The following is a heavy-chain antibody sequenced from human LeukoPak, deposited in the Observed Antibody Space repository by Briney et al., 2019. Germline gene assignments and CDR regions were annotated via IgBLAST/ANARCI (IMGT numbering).Heavy chain of an antibody. V-gene: IGHV3-21*01. CDR1: GFTLSGYN. CDR3: TRDPLRYLRVGHYDY. J-gene: IGHJ4*02. Sequence: GGSLRLSCAASGFTLSGYNMNWVRQAPGKGLEWVSSITGSSSFIYYSDSVKGRFTISRDNAENSVYLQMDSLRVEDTAVYYCTRDPLRYLRVGHYDYWGQGTLVAVSS. CDR2: ITGSSSFI. D-gene: IGHD3-9*01.